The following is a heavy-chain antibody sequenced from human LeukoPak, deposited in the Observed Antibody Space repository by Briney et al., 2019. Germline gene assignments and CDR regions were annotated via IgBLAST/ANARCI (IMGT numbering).Heavy chain of an antibody. CDR1: GGSISSSSYY. CDR3: ARARRAYCGGDCLNWFDP. Sequence: SETLSLTCTVSGGSISSSSYYWGWIRQPPGKGLEWIGSIYYSGSTYYNPSLKSRVTISVDTSKNQFSLKLSSVTAADTAVYYCARARRAYCGGDCLNWFDPWGQGTLVTVSS. V-gene: IGHV4-39*07. J-gene: IGHJ5*02. D-gene: IGHD2-21*02. CDR2: IYYSGST.